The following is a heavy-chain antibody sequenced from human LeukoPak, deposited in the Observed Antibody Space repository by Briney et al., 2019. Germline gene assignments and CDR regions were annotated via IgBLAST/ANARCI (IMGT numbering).Heavy chain of an antibody. Sequence: GGSLRLSCAASGFPLISYSMHWVRQAPGKGLEWVSYISSSSSAIYYADSVKGRFTISRDNAKNSLYLQMNSLRDEDTAVYYCARGYDYYDSSGYYYWGQGTLVTVSS. CDR1: GFPLISYS. CDR3: ARGYDYYDSSGYYY. CDR2: ISSSSSAI. V-gene: IGHV3-48*02. D-gene: IGHD3-22*01. J-gene: IGHJ4*02.